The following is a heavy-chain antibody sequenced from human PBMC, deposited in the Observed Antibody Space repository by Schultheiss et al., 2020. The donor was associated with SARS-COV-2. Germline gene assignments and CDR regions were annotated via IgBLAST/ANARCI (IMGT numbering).Heavy chain of an antibody. CDR2: IYHSGST. CDR3: ARGTGNNWFDP. J-gene: IGHJ5*02. Sequence: LRLSCAVYGGSFSGYSWSWIRQPPGKGLEWIGYIYHSGSTYYNPSLKSRVTISVDTSKNQFSLKLSSVTAADTAVYYCARGTGNNWFDPWGQGTLVTVSS. CDR1: GGSFSGYS. V-gene: IGHV4-30-2*05.